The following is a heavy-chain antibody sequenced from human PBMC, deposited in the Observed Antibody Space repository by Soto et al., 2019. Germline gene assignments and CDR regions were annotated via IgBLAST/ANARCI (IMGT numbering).Heavy chain of an antibody. J-gene: IGHJ4*02. CDR1: GFTFSNYW. D-gene: IGHD6-6*01. CDR2: IKQDGNEI. Sequence: EVRLVESGGGLVKPGGSLRLSCAASGFTFSNYWMTWVRQTPGKGLEWVANIKQDGNEIYYVDSVKGRFTISRDNGKNSLYLQMNSLRAEDTAVYYCTRGWAALDSWGQGTLVTVSS. CDR3: TRGWAALDS. V-gene: IGHV3-7*03.